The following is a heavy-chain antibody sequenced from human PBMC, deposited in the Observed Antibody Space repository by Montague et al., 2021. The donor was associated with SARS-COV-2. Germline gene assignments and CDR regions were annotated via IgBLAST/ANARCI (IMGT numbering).Heavy chain of an antibody. CDR3: ARGRQHFNMTVVVMTGGEYCFDY. D-gene: IGHD3-22*01. CDR2: INHRGAS. CDR1: GGPFSDYF. V-gene: IGHV4-34*01. Sequence: SETLSLTCAVYGGPFSDYFWTWIRQPPGKGLEWIGEINHRGASNYNPSLKSPVSISVDTSRNQFSLYLGSVTAADTDVYYCARGRQHFNMTVVVMTGGEYCFDYWGQGTLVTVSS. J-gene: IGHJ4*02.